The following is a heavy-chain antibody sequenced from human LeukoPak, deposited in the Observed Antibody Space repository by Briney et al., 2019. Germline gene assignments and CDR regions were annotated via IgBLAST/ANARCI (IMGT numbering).Heavy chain of an antibody. V-gene: IGHV3-20*04. D-gene: IGHD3-22*01. CDR1: GFTFDDYG. Sequence: GGSLRLSCAASGFTFDDYGMSWVRQAPGKGLEWVSGINWNGGSTGYADSVKGRFTISRDNAKNSLYLQMNSLRAEDTALYYCARSLGSGYYYYFDYWGQGTLVTVSS. CDR3: ARSLGSGYYYYFDY. J-gene: IGHJ4*02. CDR2: INWNGGST.